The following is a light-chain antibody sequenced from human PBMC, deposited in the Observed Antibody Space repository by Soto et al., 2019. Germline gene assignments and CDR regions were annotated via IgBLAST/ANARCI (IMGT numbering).Light chain of an antibody. CDR3: QQRSNWPPWT. V-gene: IGKV3-11*01. CDR2: AAS. CDR1: QSVSNY. Sequence: EIVLTQSPATLSLSAGERVTLSCRASQSVSNYLACYQQKPGQAPRLLVSAASNRATGIPARFSGSGSGTDFTLTISSLEPEDFAVYYCQQRSNWPPWTFGQGTKVDI. J-gene: IGKJ1*01.